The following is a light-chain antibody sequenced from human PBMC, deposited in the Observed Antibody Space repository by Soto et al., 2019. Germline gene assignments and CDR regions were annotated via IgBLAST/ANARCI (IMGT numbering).Light chain of an antibody. CDR3: QQLNSFPIT. CDR2: AAS. Sequence: IHLTQAPTFLSASAGDRVTITFRASQVISSYLAWYQQKPGRAPKLLIYAASTLQSGVPSRFSGSGSGTEFTLTITSLQPEDFATYYCQQLNSFPITFGQGTRLEIK. J-gene: IGKJ5*01. CDR1: QVISSY. V-gene: IGKV1-9*01.